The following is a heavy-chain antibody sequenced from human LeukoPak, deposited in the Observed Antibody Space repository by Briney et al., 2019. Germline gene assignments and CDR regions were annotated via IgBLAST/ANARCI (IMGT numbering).Heavy chain of an antibody. J-gene: IGHJ4*02. CDR1: GFTVSSNY. V-gene: IGHV3-66*01. D-gene: IGHD6-19*01. Sequence: PGGSLRLSCAASGFTVSSNYMSWVRQAPGKGLEWVSVIYSGGSTYYADSVKGRFTISRDNSKNTLYLQMNSLGAEDTAVYYCARALGSGWYGDNYFDYWGQGTLVTVSS. CDR3: ARALGSGWYGDNYFDY. CDR2: IYSGGST.